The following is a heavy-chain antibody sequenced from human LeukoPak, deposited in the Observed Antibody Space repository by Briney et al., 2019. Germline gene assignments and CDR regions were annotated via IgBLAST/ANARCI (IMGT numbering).Heavy chain of an antibody. D-gene: IGHD2-2*01. V-gene: IGHV2-5*02. J-gene: IGHJ4*02. CDR1: GFSLSTSGVG. Sequence: ESGPTLAKPTQTLTLTCTFPGFSLSTSGVGVGWIRQPPGKALDWLALIYWDDDKRYSPSLKSRLTITKDTSKNQVVLTMTNMDPVDTATYYCAHSYCSSTSCYGDCSGGSCQFGRADYFDYWGQGTLVTVSS. CDR2: IYWDDDK. CDR3: AHSYCSSTSCYGDCSGGSCQFGRADYFDY.